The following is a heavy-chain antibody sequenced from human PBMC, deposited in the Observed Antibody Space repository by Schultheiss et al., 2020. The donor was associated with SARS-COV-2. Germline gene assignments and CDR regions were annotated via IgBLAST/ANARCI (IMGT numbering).Heavy chain of an antibody. CDR3: AKSRIMATYYYYGMDV. D-gene: IGHD2-8*01. CDR2: VGGSGAGA. CDR1: GFTHSDDG. Sequence: GESLKISCAASGFTHSDDGMHWVRRAPGKGLEWVSSVGGSGAGAHYADSVKGRFTVTRDNSKNALILQMNSLRAEDTAIYYCAKSRIMATYYYYGMDVWGQGTTVTVSS. V-gene: IGHV3-23*01. J-gene: IGHJ6*02.